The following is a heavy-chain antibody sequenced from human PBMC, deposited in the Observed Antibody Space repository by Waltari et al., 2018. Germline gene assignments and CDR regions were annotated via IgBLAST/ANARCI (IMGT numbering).Heavy chain of an antibody. CDR3: ARVWGVYFDY. CDR1: GYTFTRYD. D-gene: IGHD1-26*01. J-gene: IGHJ4*02. V-gene: IGHV1-8*03. Sequence: QVQLVQSGAEVKKPGVSVKVSCKASGYTFTRYDINWVRQATGQGLEGMGWMNTNSGNTGYATKFQGRVTINGNTAISTGYMERSSLGSEDTAVYYWARVWGVYFDYWGQGTLVTVSS. CDR2: MNTNSGNT.